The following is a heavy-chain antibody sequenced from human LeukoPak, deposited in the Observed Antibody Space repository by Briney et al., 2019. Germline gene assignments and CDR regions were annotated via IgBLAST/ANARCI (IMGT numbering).Heavy chain of an antibody. CDR3: ARGGPTYYDFWSGYSLDY. CDR1: GGSFSSYY. CDR2: IYYSGST. V-gene: IGHV4-59*08. J-gene: IGHJ4*02. Sequence: PSETLSLSCTVSGGSFSSYYWSWIRQPPGKGLEWIAYIYYSGSTNYNPSLKSRVTISVDTSKNQFSLELRSVTAADTALYYCARGGPTYYDFWSGYSLDYWGQGTLVTVSS. D-gene: IGHD3-3*01.